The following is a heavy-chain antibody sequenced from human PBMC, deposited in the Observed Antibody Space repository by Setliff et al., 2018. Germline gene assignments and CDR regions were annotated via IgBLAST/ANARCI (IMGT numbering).Heavy chain of an antibody. CDR1: GGTFSSYA. J-gene: IGHJ4*02. CDR3: ASSRDYNFWSGYYSPLDY. D-gene: IGHD3-3*01. Sequence: SVKVSCKASGGTFSSYAISWVRQAPGRGLEWMGRIIPIFGTANYAQKFQGRVTMTRNTSISTAYMDLSSLRSEDTAVYYCASSRDYNFWSGYYSPLDYWGQGTLVTVSS. CDR2: IIPIFGTA. V-gene: IGHV1-69*05.